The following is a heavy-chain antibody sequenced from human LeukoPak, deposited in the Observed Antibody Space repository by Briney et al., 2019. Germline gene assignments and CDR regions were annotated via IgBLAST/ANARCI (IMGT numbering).Heavy chain of an antibody. CDR3: ARQSFGRFFY. CDR2: IHYTGNT. Sequence: PSETLSLTCTVSGDSVRGYYWNWIRQPPGKGLEWIGYIHYTGNTDYNPSLTSRVTISVDTSKNQFSLKLSSVTAADTAVYYCARQSFGRFFYWGQGTLVTVSS. D-gene: IGHD3-16*01. CDR1: GDSVRGYY. J-gene: IGHJ4*02. V-gene: IGHV4-59*08.